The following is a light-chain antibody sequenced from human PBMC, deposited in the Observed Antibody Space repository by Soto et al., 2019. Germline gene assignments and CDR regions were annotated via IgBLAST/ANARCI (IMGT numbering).Light chain of an antibody. V-gene: IGKV3-20*01. CDR2: GAS. Sequence: DIVLTQSPGTLSLSPGDRATLSCRASQSVSSSYLAWYQQKPGQAPRLLIYGASSMASGVPDRFSGSGSGTDFTLTISRLEPEDFAVYFCQQYGSSPITFGQGTKLEIK. CDR3: QQYGSSPIT. CDR1: QSVSSSY. J-gene: IGKJ2*01.